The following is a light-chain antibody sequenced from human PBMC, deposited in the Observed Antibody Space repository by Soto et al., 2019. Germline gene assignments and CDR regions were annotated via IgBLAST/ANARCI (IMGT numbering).Light chain of an antibody. CDR2: RNN. CDR1: SSNIGSNT. V-gene: IGLV1-44*01. J-gene: IGLJ3*02. Sequence: QSVLTQPPSVSGTPGQRVTISCSGSSSNIGSNTVNWYQQLPGTTPKLLIYRNNQRPSGVPDRFSGSKSDTSASLAISGLQSEDEADYYCAVWDDSLNGLVFGGGTKVTVL. CDR3: AVWDDSLNGLV.